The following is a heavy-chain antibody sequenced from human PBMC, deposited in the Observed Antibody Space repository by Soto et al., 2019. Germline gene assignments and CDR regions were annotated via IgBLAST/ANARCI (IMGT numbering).Heavy chain of an antibody. V-gene: IGHV4-30-2*01. CDR2: IYHSGST. CDR1: GGSISSGGYS. D-gene: IGHD4-17*01. CDR3: ARGMTTVTTFAY. J-gene: IGHJ4*02. Sequence: TSETLSLTCAVSGGSISSGGYSCNWIRQPPGKGLEWIGYIYHSGSTYYNPSLKSRVTISVDRSKNQFSLKLSSVTAADTAVHYCARGMTTVTTFAYWGQGTLVTVSS.